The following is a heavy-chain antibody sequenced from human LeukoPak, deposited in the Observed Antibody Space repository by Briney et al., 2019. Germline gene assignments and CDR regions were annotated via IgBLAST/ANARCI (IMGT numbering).Heavy chain of an antibody. J-gene: IGHJ4*02. D-gene: IGHD1-26*01. CDR2: ISYDGSNK. Sequence: GGSLRLSCTASGFTFSSYAMHWVRQAPGKGLEWVAVISYDGSNKYYADSVKGRFTISRDNSKNTLYLQMNSLRAEDTAVYYCARATELLDWGQGTLVTVSS. V-gene: IGHV3-30*04. CDR1: GFTFSSYA. CDR3: ARATELLD.